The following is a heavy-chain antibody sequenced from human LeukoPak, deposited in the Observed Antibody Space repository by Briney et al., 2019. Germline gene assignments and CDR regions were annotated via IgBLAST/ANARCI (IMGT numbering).Heavy chain of an antibody. CDR1: GYTLTSYG. Sequence: AASVKVSCKASGYTLTSYGINWRRQAPGQGLEWMGWISTQSGNTNYAQKVQGRLTLTTDRSTNTAYMELRSLRSDDTAVYYCARGAYGDKWGQGTMVPVSS. CDR2: ISTQSGNT. D-gene: IGHD4-17*01. V-gene: IGHV1-18*01. CDR3: ARGAYGDK. J-gene: IGHJ4*02.